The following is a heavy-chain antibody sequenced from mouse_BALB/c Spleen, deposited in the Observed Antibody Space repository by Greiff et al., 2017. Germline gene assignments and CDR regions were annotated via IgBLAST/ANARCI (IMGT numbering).Heavy chain of an antibody. Sequence: EVQRVESGGGLVKPGGSLKLSCAASGFTFSSYAMSWVRQTPEKRLEWVATISSGGSYTYYPDSVKGRFTISRDNAKNTLYLQMSSLRSEDTAMYYCARHYDYGFAYWGQGTLVTVSA. J-gene: IGHJ3*01. V-gene: IGHV5-9-3*01. D-gene: IGHD2-4*01. CDR3: ARHYDYGFAY. CDR1: GFTFSSYA. CDR2: ISSGGSYT.